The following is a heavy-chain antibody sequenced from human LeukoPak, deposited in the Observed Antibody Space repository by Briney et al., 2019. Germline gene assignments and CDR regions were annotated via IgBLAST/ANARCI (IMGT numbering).Heavy chain of an antibody. J-gene: IGHJ4*02. CDR2: IYYSGST. CDR3: AGLFRVAAQGTYYFDY. V-gene: IGHV4-39*01. CDR1: GGSISSSSYY. D-gene: IGHD6-6*01. Sequence: PSETLSLTCTVSGGSISSSSYYWGWIRQPPGKGLEWIGSIYYSGSTYYNPSLKSRVTISVDTSKNQFSLKLSSVTAADTAVYYCAGLFRVAAQGTYYFDYWGQGTLVTVSS.